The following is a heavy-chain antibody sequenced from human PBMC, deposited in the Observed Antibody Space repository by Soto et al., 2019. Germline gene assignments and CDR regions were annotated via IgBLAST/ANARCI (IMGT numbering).Heavy chain of an antibody. CDR2: ISGSGGST. D-gene: IGHD2-2*01. CDR1: GFNFSSYG. V-gene: IGHV3-23*01. J-gene: IGHJ6*03. CDR3: AKAGERYCSSTSCSPAYYYYMDV. Sequence: PGGSLRLSCAAFGFNFSSYGMSWVRQAPGKGVEWGSAISGSGGSTYYADSVKGRFTISRDNSKNTLYLQMNSLRAEDTAVYYCAKAGERYCSSTSCSPAYYYYMDVWGKGTTVTVSS.